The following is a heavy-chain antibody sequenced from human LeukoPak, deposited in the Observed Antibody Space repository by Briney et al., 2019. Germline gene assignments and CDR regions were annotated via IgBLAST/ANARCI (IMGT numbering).Heavy chain of an antibody. Sequence: SGPTLVNPTQTLTLTCTFSGFSLSTSGVGVGWIRQPPGKALEWLALIYWDDDKRYSPSLKSSLTITKHTSKNQVVLTMTNMDPVDTSTYYCANVELLGHFDYWGQGTLVTVSS. D-gene: IGHD1-26*01. CDR1: GFSLSTSGVG. CDR2: IYWDDDK. CDR3: ANVELLGHFDY. J-gene: IGHJ4*02. V-gene: IGHV2-5*02.